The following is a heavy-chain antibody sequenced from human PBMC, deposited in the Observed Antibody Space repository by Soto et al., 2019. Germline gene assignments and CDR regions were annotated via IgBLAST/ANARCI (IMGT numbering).Heavy chain of an antibody. CDR3: ARDGVGVTTFWGFLDY. CDR1: ESIFRGYG. D-gene: IGHD3-10*02. Sequence: QVQMVESGGGVVQPGGSLRLSCAGSESIFRGYGMHWVRQAPGKGLEGVAIIRFDGSNIHYADYVMGRFTISRDNSKNMLYLEMNNLRVEDTAVYYCARDGVGVTTFWGFLDYWGQGTLVTVSA. V-gene: IGHV3-33*01. J-gene: IGHJ4*02. CDR2: IRFDGSNI.